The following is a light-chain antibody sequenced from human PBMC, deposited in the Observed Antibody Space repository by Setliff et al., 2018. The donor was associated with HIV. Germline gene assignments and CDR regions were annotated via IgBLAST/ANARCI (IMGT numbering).Light chain of an antibody. CDR1: SSDVGNYNL. CDR3: CSYAGDRVFWL. J-gene: IGLJ2*01. CDR2: DVT. V-gene: IGLV2-23*02. Sequence: SALAQPASVSGSPGQSITISCTGTSSDVGNYNLVSWYQQYPGKAPKLIIYDVTKRPSGVSNRFSGSKSGNTASLTIFGLQPEDEADYYCCSYAGDRVFWLFAGGTKVTVL.